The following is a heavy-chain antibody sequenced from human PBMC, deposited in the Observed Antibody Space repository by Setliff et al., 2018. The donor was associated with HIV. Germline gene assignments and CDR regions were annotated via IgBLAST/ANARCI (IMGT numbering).Heavy chain of an antibody. CDR1: GFTFSSYS. V-gene: IGHV3-48*01. CDR3: AREGIAAAGSYSYGFGQFDY. CDR2: ISSSSSTI. D-gene: IGHD6-13*01. J-gene: IGHJ4*02. Sequence: LRLSCAASGFTFSSYSMNWVRQAPGKGLEWVSYISSSSSTIYYADSVKGRFTISRDNAKNSLYLQMNSLRAEDTAVYYCAREGIAAAGSYSYGFGQFDYWGQGTLVTVAS.